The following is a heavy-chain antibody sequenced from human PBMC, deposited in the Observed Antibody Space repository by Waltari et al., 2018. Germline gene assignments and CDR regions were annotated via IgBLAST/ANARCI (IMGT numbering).Heavy chain of an antibody. Sequence: QVQLVQSGAEVKKPGASVKVSCKASGYTFTSYYMHWVRQAPGQGLEWMGIINPSGGSTSYAQKFQGRVTMTRDMSTSTVYMELSSLRSEDTAVYYCARGGALEYSSSRPRPGAFDIWGQGTMVTVSS. V-gene: IGHV1-46*01. CDR1: GYTFTSYY. CDR3: ARGGALEYSSSRPRPGAFDI. J-gene: IGHJ3*02. CDR2: INPSGGST. D-gene: IGHD6-6*01.